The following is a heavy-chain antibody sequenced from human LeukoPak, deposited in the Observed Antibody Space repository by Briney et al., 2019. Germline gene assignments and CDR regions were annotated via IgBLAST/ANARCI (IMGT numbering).Heavy chain of an antibody. Sequence: GESLKISCKASGYSITSYWIGWVRQMPGKGLEWMGNIYLGGSGSRYRPSFQGQVTISADKSISTAYLQWSSLKTSDTAIYYCARRGHGSSWYYFDYWGQGTLVTVSS. CDR2: IYLGGSGS. V-gene: IGHV5-51*01. CDR1: GYSITSYW. J-gene: IGHJ4*02. D-gene: IGHD6-13*01. CDR3: ARRGHGSSWYYFDY.